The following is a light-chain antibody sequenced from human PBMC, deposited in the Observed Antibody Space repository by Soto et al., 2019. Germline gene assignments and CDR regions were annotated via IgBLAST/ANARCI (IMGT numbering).Light chain of an antibody. Sequence: DTVMTQSPLSLPVTPGEPASISCRSSQSRLHSNGYTYLDWYLQKPGQSPQLLIYWGSNRASGVPDRFSGSGSGTDFTLKISRVEAEDVGVYYCMQALQTPLTFGPGTKVDIK. CDR1: QSRLHSNGYTY. J-gene: IGKJ3*01. CDR2: WGS. V-gene: IGKV2-28*01. CDR3: MQALQTPLT.